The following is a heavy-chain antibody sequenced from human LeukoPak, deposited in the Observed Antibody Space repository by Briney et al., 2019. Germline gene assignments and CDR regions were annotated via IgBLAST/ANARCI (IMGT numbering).Heavy chain of an antibody. CDR1: GFTFSSYS. D-gene: IGHD1-14*01. CDR2: ISSSSSYI. J-gene: IGHJ4*02. V-gene: IGHV3-21*01. CDR3: ARDRNTVFDY. Sequence: GGSLRLSCAASGFTFSSYSMNWVRQAPGKGLEWVSSISSSSSYIYYADSVKGRSTISRDNAKNSLYLQMNSLRAEDTAVYYCARDRNTVFDYWGQGTLVTVSS.